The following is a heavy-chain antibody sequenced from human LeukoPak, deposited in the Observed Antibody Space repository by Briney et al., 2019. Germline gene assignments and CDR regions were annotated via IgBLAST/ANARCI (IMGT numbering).Heavy chain of an antibody. Sequence: ASVKVSCKASGYTFTSYYMYWVRQAPGQGLEWMGIINPSGGSTSYAQKFQGRVTMTRDTSTSTVYMELSSLRSEDTAVYYCARDSQKNHNYYDSSGYPDYWGQGTLVTVSS. J-gene: IGHJ4*02. V-gene: IGHV1-46*03. CDR1: GYTFTSYY. CDR2: INPSGGST. CDR3: ARDSQKNHNYYDSSGYPDY. D-gene: IGHD3-22*01.